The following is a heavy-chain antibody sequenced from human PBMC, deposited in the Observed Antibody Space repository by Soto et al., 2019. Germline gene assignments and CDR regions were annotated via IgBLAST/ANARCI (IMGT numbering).Heavy chain of an antibody. V-gene: IGHV3-74*01. CDR1: GFTFSSYW. J-gene: IGHJ6*02. CDR2: INSDGSST. Sequence: GGSLRLSCAASGFTFSSYWMHWVRQAPGKGLVWVSRINSDGSSTSYADSVKGRFTISRDNAKSTLYLQMNSLRAEDTAVYYCARLGKEYYYDSSGPVATIYYYYYGMDVWGQGTTVTVSS. CDR3: ARLGKEYYYDSSGPVATIYYYYYGMDV. D-gene: IGHD3-22*01.